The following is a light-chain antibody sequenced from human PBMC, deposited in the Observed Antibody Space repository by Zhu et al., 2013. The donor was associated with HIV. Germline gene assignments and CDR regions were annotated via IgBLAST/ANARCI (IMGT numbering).Light chain of an antibody. CDR1: SSNIESNY. CDR3: VSWDDKLNGV. CDR2: TND. V-gene: IGLV1-44*01. J-gene: IGLJ3*02. Sequence: QSVLTQPPSVSAAPGQKVTISCSGSSSNIESNYVSWYQQVPGTAPKLVIHTNDKRPSGVPDRFSASKSGTSASLVINGLQSEDAADYYCVSWDDKLNGVFGGGTRLTVL.